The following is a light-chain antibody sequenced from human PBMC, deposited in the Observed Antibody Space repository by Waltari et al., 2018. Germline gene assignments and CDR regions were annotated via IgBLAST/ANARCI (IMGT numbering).Light chain of an antibody. CDR1: QDITSY. Sequence: DIQMTQSPSSLSASAGDRVTITCQASQDITSYLNWYRHKPGKAPQLLIYDASNLETGVPSRFSGSGSGTDFTFTISSLQPEDVATYYCQQYDNLPGTFGGGTKVEIK. V-gene: IGKV1-33*01. CDR3: QQYDNLPGT. J-gene: IGKJ4*01. CDR2: DAS.